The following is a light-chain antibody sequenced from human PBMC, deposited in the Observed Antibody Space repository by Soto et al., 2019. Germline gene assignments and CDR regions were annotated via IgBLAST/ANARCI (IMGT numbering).Light chain of an antibody. CDR3: QPNRSHFGT. CDR1: QSIDTW. Sequence: DIQMTQSPSTLSASVGDRVVITCRASQSIDTWLAWYQHKPGRAPEVLISEATSLERGVPSRFSGSGSGTGISPTNSSLQPYDFATYYCQPNRSHFGTFGQGTKLEVK. V-gene: IGKV1-5*01. CDR2: EAT. J-gene: IGKJ2*01.